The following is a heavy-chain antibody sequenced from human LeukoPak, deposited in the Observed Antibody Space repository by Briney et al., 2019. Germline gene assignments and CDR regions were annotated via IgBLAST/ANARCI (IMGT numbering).Heavy chain of an antibody. Sequence: PGGSLRLSCAASGFPFSTYWMSWVRQAPGKGLEWVANINQDGTEKYYVDSVKGRFTISRDYAKNSLYLQMNSLRAEDTAVYYCASKGLVPYSSSWNWYFDLWGRGTLVTVSS. CDR1: GFPFSTYW. CDR2: INQDGTEK. CDR3: ASKGLVPYSSSWNWYFDL. D-gene: IGHD6-13*01. V-gene: IGHV3-7*01. J-gene: IGHJ2*01.